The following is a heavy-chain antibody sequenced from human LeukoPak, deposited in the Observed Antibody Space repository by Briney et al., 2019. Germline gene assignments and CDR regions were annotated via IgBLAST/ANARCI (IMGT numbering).Heavy chain of an antibody. CDR3: AKGYSSSWSLPIDY. Sequence: GGSLRLSCAASGFSIDDYAMHWVRQAPGKGLEWVSGTSWNSGSIGYADSVKGRFTISKDNVKNSLYLHMNTLRAEDTAFYYCAKGYSSSWSLPIDYWGQGTLVTVSS. J-gene: IGHJ4*02. CDR2: TSWNSGSI. CDR1: GFSIDDYA. V-gene: IGHV3-9*01. D-gene: IGHD6-13*01.